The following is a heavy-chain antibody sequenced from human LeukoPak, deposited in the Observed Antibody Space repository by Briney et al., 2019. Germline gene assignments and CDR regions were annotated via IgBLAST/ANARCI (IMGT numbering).Heavy chain of an antibody. J-gene: IGHJ4*02. V-gene: IGHV3-74*01. CDR2: INSDGGST. CDR3: ARARYYYDSSGHDY. D-gene: IGHD3-22*01. CDR1: GFTFSSNW. Sequence: GGSLRLSCAVSGFTFSSNWMHWVRQAPGKGLVWVSRINSDGGSTSYADSVKGRFTNSRDNAKNTLYLQMNSLRAEDTAVYYCARARYYYDSSGHDYWGQGTPVTVSS.